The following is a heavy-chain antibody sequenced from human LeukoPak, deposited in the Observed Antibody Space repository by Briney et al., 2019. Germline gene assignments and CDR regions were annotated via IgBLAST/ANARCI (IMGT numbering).Heavy chain of an antibody. V-gene: IGHV3-7*01. CDR2: IKQDGSEK. J-gene: IGHJ4*02. Sequence: PGGSLRLSCAASGFTFSIYAMSWVRQAPGQGLEWVANIKQDGSEKYYVDSVKGRFTISRDNAKNSLYLQMNSLRADDTAVYYCARGRGQQQINYFDYWGQGTLVTVSS. CDR1: GFTFSIYA. D-gene: IGHD6-13*01. CDR3: ARGRGQQQINYFDY.